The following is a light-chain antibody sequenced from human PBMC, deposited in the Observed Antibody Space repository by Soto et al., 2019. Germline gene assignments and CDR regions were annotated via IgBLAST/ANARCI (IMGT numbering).Light chain of an antibody. V-gene: IGKV1-33*01. Sequence: DIRMTQSTSSLSASVGQRVTIIYQTSQDINNYLNWYQQKPGKAPKLLIYDASNLETGVPSRFSGSGSGTNFTFTIDSLQPEDIASYYCQQYDNFPITFGQGTRLEIK. J-gene: IGKJ5*01. CDR1: QDINNY. CDR3: QQYDNFPIT. CDR2: DAS.